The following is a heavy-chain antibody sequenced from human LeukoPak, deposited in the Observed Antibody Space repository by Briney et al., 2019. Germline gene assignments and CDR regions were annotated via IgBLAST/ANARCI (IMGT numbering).Heavy chain of an antibody. D-gene: IGHD6-13*01. V-gene: IGHV3-9*03. CDR2: ISWNSGSI. CDR1: GFTFDDYA. Sequence: GGSLRLSCAASGFTFDDYAMHWVRQAPGKGLEWVSGISWNSGSIGYADSVKGRFTISRDNAKNSLYLQMNSLRAEDMALYYCAKVRLHYSSSDAFDIWCQGTMVTVSS. CDR3: AKVRLHYSSSDAFDI. J-gene: IGHJ3*02.